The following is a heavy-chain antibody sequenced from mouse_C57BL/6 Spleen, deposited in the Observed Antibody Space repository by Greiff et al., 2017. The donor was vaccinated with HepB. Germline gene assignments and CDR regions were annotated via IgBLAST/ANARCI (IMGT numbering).Heavy chain of an antibody. CDR3: ARESTVVANAMDY. CDR2: INPSNGGT. Sequence: QVQLQQPGTELVKPGASVKLSRKASGYTFTSYWMHWVKQRPGQGLEWIGNINPSNGGTNYNEKFKSKATLTVDKSSSTAYMQLSSLTSEDSAVYYCARESTVVANAMDYWGQGTSVTVSS. J-gene: IGHJ4*01. D-gene: IGHD1-1*01. V-gene: IGHV1-53*01. CDR1: GYTFTSYW.